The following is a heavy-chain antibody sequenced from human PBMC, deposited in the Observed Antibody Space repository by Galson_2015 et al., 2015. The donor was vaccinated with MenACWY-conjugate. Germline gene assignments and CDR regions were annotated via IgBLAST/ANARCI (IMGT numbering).Heavy chain of an antibody. D-gene: IGHD3-10*01. CDR2: IGGSDDNT. V-gene: IGHV3-23*01. CDR1: GFTLSSSA. J-gene: IGHJ6*02. Sequence: SLRLSCAASGFTLSSSAMNWVRQAPGKGLEWVSTIGGSDDNTYYPDSVRGRFTISRDTSKSTLDLQMNSLRAEDTAVYYCVKGWFAMDVGGQGPPVTVSS. CDR3: VKGWFAMDV.